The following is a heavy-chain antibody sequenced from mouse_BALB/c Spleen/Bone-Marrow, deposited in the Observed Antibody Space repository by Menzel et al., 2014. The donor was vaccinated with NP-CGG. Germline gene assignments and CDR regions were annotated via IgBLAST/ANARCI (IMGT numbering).Heavy chain of an antibody. V-gene: IGHV2-9*02. D-gene: IGHD2-4*01. CDR2: IWAGGST. J-gene: IGHJ3*01. Sequence: VQLQQSGPGLVAPSQSLSITCTVSGFSLTSYGVHWVRQPPGKGLEWLGVIWAGGSTNYNSALMSRLSISKDNSKSQVCLKMNSLQTDDIAMYYCAREGSTMITTPFAYWGQGTLVTVPA. CDR3: AREGSTMITTPFAY. CDR1: GFSLTSYG.